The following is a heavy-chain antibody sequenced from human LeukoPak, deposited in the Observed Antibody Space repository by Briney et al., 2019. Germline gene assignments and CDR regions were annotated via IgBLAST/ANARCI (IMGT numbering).Heavy chain of an antibody. CDR3: ARFMGTGIDY. V-gene: IGHV4-39*07. CDR1: GGSISSSSYY. J-gene: IGHJ4*02. CDR2: IYYSGST. Sequence: SETLSLTCTVSGGSISSSSYYWGWIRQPPGKGLEWIGSIYYSGSTYYNPSLKSRVTISVDTSKNQFSLKLSSVTAADTAVYYCARFMGTGIDYWGQGTLVTVSS. D-gene: IGHD7-27*01.